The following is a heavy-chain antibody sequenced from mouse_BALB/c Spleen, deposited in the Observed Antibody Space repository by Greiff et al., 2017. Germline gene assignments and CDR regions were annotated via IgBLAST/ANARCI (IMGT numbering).Heavy chain of an antibody. CDR3: ARQKGGNLYYAMDY. V-gene: IGHV5-12-1*01. Sequence: EVQGVESGGGLVKPGGSLKLSCAASGFAFSSYDMSWVRQTPEKRLEWVAYISSGGGSTYYPDTVKGRFTISRDNAKNTLYLQMSSLKSEDTAMYYCARQKGGNLYYAMDYWGQGTSVTVSS. J-gene: IGHJ4*01. CDR2: ISSGGGST. CDR1: GFAFSSYD.